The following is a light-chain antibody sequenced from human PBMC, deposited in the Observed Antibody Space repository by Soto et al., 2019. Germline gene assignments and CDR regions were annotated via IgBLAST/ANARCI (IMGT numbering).Light chain of an antibody. CDR1: SNDVGGYNY. V-gene: IGLV2-14*01. CDR3: SSYTSSSTLGV. Sequence: QSVLTQPASVSGSPGQSITLSCTGNSNDVGGYNYVSWYQQHPGKAPKLMIYDVSNRPSGVSNRFSGSKSGNTVSLTISGLQAEDEADYYCSSYTSSSTLGVFGTGTKVTVL. J-gene: IGLJ1*01. CDR2: DVS.